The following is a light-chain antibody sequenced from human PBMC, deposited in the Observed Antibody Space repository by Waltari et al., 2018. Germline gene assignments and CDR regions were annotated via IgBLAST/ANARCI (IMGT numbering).Light chain of an antibody. J-gene: IGKJ2*01. Sequence: EVVLTQSPGTLSLSPGERATLSCRASQSVDRTYLAWYQQKPGQAPTLRSYETSTRATGIPDRFSGSGSGTDFSLNINILEPGDSAVYYCQQFGGSPMYTFGLGTKLEIK. CDR2: ETS. V-gene: IGKV3-20*01. CDR3: QQFGGSPMYT. CDR1: QSVDRTY.